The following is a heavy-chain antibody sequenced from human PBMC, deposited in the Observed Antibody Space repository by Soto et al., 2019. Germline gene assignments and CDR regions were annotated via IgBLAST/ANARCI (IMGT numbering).Heavy chain of an antibody. CDR1: GGSISRGGYY. CDR3: AREDRRDYYDSSGYYYWFDP. D-gene: IGHD3-22*01. J-gene: IGHJ5*02. V-gene: IGHV4-31*03. Sequence: PSETLSLTCTVSGGSISRGGYYWSWIRQHPGKGLEWIGYIYYSGSTYYNPSLKSRVTISVDTSKNQFSLKLSSVTAADTAVYYCAREDRRDYYDSSGYYYWFDPWGQGTLVTVSS. CDR2: IYYSGST.